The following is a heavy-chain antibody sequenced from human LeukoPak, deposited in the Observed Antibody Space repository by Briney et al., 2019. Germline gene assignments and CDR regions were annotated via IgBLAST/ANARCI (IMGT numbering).Heavy chain of an antibody. CDR3: ATLPMYEYGDSFDY. Sequence: ASVKVSCKVSGYTLTELSMHWVRQAPGKGLEWMGGFDPEDGETIYAQKFQGRVTMTEDTSTDTAYMELSSLRSEDTAVYYCATLPMYEYGDSFDYWGQGTLVTVPS. V-gene: IGHV1-24*01. CDR1: GYTLTELS. D-gene: IGHD4-17*01. J-gene: IGHJ4*02. CDR2: FDPEDGET.